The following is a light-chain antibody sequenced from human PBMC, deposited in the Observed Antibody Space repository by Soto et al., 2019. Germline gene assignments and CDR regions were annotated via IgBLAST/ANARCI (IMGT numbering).Light chain of an antibody. CDR2: VAS. CDR3: QQSYSTLWT. Sequence: DIQMTQSPSSLSASVGDRVTITCRASQSIGRFLNWHQQKPGKAPNVLINVASTLRSGVPSRFSGSGSGTDFNLTINSLQPEDFATYYCQQSYSTLWTFGQGTKVDIK. J-gene: IGKJ1*01. V-gene: IGKV1-39*01. CDR1: QSIGRF.